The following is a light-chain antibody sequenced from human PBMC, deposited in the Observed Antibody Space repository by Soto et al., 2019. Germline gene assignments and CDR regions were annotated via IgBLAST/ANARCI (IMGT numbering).Light chain of an antibody. V-gene: IGKV4-1*01. Sequence: DIVMTQSPDSLALSLGERATINCKSSQSVLYSSNNKNYLAWYQPKPGKPPQLLIYWASTRESGVPDRLSGSGSGTDFTLTIRSLQAEDVAVYYCQQYYSTRTFGQGTKVDIK. CDR2: WAS. J-gene: IGKJ1*01. CDR1: QSVLYSSNNKNY. CDR3: QQYYSTRT.